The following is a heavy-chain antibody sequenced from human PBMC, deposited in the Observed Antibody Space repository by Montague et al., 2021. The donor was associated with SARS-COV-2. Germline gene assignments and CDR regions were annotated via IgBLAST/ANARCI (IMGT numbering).Heavy chain of an antibody. J-gene: IGHJ3*02. Sequence: SETLSLTCTVSGDSVTERYLNWVRQAAGKGLEWIGFIHPYGDTHYNASLKSRVILSRDASKNQFSLTLTSVTAADTAVHYCAIGGDSAKCGIWGRGTLVTVSS. CDR2: IHPYGDT. V-gene: IGHV4-4*07. D-gene: IGHD2-21*01. CDR3: AIGGDSAKCGI. CDR1: GDSVTERY.